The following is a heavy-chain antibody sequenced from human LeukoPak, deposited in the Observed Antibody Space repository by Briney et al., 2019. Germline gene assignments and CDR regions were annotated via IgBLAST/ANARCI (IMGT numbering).Heavy chain of an antibody. CDR2: IIGSGGST. Sequence: GGSLRLSCVGSGVIVRSNYMTWVRQAPGKGLEWVSGIIGSGGSTYYADSVKGRFTISRDNSKNTLFLQMNSLRADDTAIYYCAKDRRSISFDCWGQGTLVTVSS. CDR1: GVIVRSNY. CDR3: AKDRRSISFDC. V-gene: IGHV3-23*01. D-gene: IGHD2/OR15-2a*01. J-gene: IGHJ4*02.